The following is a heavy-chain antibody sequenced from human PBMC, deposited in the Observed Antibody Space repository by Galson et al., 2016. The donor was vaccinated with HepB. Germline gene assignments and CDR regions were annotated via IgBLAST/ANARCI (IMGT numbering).Heavy chain of an antibody. CDR3: ARDRDYDSSHDRVSDAFYI. Sequence: SVKVSCKASGGTFNTYTISWVRQAPGQGLEWMGGLIPSPSTAKYAQKFQGRVTLTADESTSTAYMELTSLRSDDTAVYYCARDRDYDSSHDRVSDAFYIWGQGTMGTVSS. V-gene: IGHV1-69*13. J-gene: IGHJ3*02. CDR1: GGTFNTYT. CDR2: LIPSPSTA. D-gene: IGHD3-22*01.